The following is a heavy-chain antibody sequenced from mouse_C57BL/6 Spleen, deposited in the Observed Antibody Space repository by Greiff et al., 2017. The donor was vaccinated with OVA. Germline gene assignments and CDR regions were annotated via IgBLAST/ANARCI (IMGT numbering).Heavy chain of an antibody. D-gene: IGHD1-1*01. J-gene: IGHJ3*01. CDR2: IDPEDGET. CDR3: AIYYYGSSYDGWFAY. CDR1: GFTIKDYY. V-gene: IGHV14-2*01. Sequence: VQLKESGAELVKPGASVKLSCTASGFTIKDYYMHWVKQRPEQGLEWIGRIDPEDGETKYAPKFQGKATITADTSSNTAYLQLSSLTSEDTAVYYCAIYYYGSSYDGWFAYWGQGTLVTVSA.